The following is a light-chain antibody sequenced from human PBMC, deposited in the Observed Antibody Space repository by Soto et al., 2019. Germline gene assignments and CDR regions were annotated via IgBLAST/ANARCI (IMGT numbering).Light chain of an antibody. J-gene: IGKJ2*01. CDR2: GAS. CDR3: QQYNDWPMYT. V-gene: IGKV3-15*01. Sequence: EIVMTQSPGTLSVSPGERATLSCRASQRVSTNLAWYQQKPGQAPRLLIYGASTRATGIPARFSGSGSGTQFTLTISSLQSEDSAVYYCQQYNDWPMYTFGPGTKVDIK. CDR1: QRVSTN.